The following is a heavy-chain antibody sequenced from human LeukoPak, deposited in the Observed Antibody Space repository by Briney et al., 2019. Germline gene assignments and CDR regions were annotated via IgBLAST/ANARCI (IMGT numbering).Heavy chain of an antibody. CDR1: GGTFSSYA. CDR2: ISAYNGNT. CDR3: ARIFLTGYSSHFDY. J-gene: IGHJ4*02. V-gene: IGHV1-18*01. Sequence: ASVKVSCKASGGTFSSYAISWVRQAPGQGLEWMGWISAYNGNTNYAQKLQGRVTMTTDTSTSTAYMELRSLRSDDTAVYYCARIFLTGYSSHFDYWGQGTLVTVSS. D-gene: IGHD3-9*01.